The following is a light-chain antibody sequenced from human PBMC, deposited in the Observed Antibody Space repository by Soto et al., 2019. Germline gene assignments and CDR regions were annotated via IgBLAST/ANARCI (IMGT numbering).Light chain of an antibody. CDR3: PLYGGSSLYT. Sequence: ESVLTQSPVALSLSPGESATLACRASQTVTNNYLAWYQQRPGQAPRLLIYGASSRAAGIPDRFGGSGSGTDITLTISRLEPEDFAVYYCPLYGGSSLYTFAQGTRREIK. CDR2: GAS. J-gene: IGKJ2*01. CDR1: QTVTNNY. V-gene: IGKV3-20*01.